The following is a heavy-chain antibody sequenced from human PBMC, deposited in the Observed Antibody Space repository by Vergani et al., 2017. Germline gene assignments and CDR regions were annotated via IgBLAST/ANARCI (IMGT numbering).Heavy chain of an antibody. Sequence: QVQLQESGPGLVKPSETLSLTCAVSGYSISSGYYWGWIRQPPGKGLEWIGSIYHSGSTYYNPSLKSRVTISVDTSKNQFSLKLSSVTAADTAVYYCARGFPGIAAAGTFRWGQGTLVTVSS. D-gene: IGHD6-13*01. CDR1: GYSISSGYY. CDR3: ARGFPGIAAAGTFR. CDR2: IYHSGST. V-gene: IGHV4-38-2*01. J-gene: IGHJ4*02.